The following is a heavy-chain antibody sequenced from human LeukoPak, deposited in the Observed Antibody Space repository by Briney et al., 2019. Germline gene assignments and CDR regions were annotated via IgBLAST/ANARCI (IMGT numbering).Heavy chain of an antibody. J-gene: IGHJ5*02. CDR3: ARLAGFGVVVIS. CDR1: GFTVRSNY. Sequence: GGSLRLSCAASGFTVRSNYMSWVRQAPGKGLEWVSIIYSGGGPYYADSVKGRFTISRDNSKNTVYLQMTSLRAEDAAVYYCARLAGFGVVVISWGQGTLVTVSS. CDR2: IYSGGGP. V-gene: IGHV3-66*04. D-gene: IGHD3-22*01.